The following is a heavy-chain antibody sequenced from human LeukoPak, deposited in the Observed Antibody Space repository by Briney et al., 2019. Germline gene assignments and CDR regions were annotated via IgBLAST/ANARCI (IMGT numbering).Heavy chain of an antibody. CDR3: ASRDTATGLD. V-gene: IGHV4-34*01. CDR2: IYHGGST. Sequence: SETLSLTCAVYGGSFSGYYWSWLRQPPGKGLEWIGEIYHGGSTNYNPSLKSRVTISVDTSKDQFSLKLSSVTAADTAVYYCASRDTATGLDWGQGTLVTVSS. CDR1: GGSFSGYY. J-gene: IGHJ4*01. D-gene: IGHD5-18*01.